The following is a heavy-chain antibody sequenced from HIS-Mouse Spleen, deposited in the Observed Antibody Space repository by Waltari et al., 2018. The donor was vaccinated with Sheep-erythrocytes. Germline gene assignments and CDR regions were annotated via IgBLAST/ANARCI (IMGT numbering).Heavy chain of an antibody. Sequence: EVQLVESGGGLVKPGGSLRLSCAASGFTFSSYSMNWVRQAPGKGLELVSSISSSSSYIYYAASVKGRFTISRDNAKNSLYLQMNSLRAEDTAVYYCARDTGTDAFDIWGQGTMVTVSS. CDR2: ISSSSSYI. J-gene: IGHJ3*02. CDR1: GFTFSSYS. CDR3: ARDTGTDAFDI. D-gene: IGHD1-1*01. V-gene: IGHV3-21*01.